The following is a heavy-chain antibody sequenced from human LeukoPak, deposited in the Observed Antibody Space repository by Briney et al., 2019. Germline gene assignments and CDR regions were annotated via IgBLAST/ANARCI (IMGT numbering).Heavy chain of an antibody. D-gene: IGHD3-10*01. CDR1: GFTVSSNY. CDR3: AREVMAHYYGSGSHDY. J-gene: IGHJ4*02. Sequence: GGSLRLSCAASGFTVSSNYMSWVRQAPGKGLEWVSVIYSGGSTYYADSVKGRFTISRDNSKNTLYLQMNSLRAEDTAVYYCAREVMAHYYGSGSHDYWGQGTLVTVSS. CDR2: IYSGGST. V-gene: IGHV3-66*01.